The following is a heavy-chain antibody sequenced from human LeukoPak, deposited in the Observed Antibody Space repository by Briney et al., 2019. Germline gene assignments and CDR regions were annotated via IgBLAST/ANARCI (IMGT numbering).Heavy chain of an antibody. V-gene: IGHV3-53*01. CDR2: IYSGGST. Sequence: GGSLRLSCAASGFTVSSNYMSWVRQAPGKGLEWVPVIYSGGSTYYADSVKGRFTISRDNSKNTLYLQMNSLRAEDTAVYYCARDLEDYGLSASNWFDPWGQGTLVTVSS. J-gene: IGHJ5*02. CDR3: ARDLEDYGLSASNWFDP. D-gene: IGHD4/OR15-4a*01. CDR1: GFTVSSNY.